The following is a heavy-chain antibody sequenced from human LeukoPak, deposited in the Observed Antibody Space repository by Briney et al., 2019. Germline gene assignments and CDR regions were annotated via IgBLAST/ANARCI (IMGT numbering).Heavy chain of an antibody. V-gene: IGHV3-7*01. CDR3: ARVFRYYGSGINK. CDR1: GFTFSSYW. CDR2: INQDGSET. D-gene: IGHD3-10*01. J-gene: IGHJ4*02. Sequence: PGGSLRLSCAASGFTFSSYWMTWVRQAPGKGLEWVANINQDGSETYYVDSVKGRFTISRDNAKNALYLQMHSLRSGDTAVYYCARVFRYYGSGINKWGQGTLVTVSS.